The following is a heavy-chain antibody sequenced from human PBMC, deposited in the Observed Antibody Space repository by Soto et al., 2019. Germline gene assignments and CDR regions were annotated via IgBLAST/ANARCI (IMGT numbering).Heavy chain of an antibody. J-gene: IGHJ4*02. V-gene: IGHV3-74*03. CDR3: XXXXXXXXTANDH. CDR2: IIGDGLYT. CDR1: GFTFSNYW. Sequence: EVQLVESGGGLVQPGGSLILSCAASGFTFSNYWMVWVRQAPRKGLVWVSRIIGDGLYTTYADSVKGRFTISRDNAKXXXXXXXXXXXXXXXXXXXXXXXXXXXXTANDHWGQGTLVTVSS.